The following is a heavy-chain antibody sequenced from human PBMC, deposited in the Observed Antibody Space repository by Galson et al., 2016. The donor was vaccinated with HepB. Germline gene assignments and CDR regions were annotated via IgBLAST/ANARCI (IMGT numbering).Heavy chain of an antibody. J-gene: IGHJ4*02. CDR3: VTLRGAL. D-gene: IGHD3-10*01. CDR2: INKDGRQK. Sequence: SLRLSCAASGFALSNYWINWVRQGLGKGLEWVANINKDGRQKYYVDSVKGRFTISRDNADNSLSLEMNSLRAEDTAVYYCVTLRGALWGQGALVTVSS. V-gene: IGHV3-7*01. CDR1: GFALSNYW.